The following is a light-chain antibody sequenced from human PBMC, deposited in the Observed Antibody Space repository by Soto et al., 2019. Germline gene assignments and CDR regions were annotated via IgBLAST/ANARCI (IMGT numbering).Light chain of an antibody. CDR2: GAS. J-gene: IGKJ2*01. V-gene: IGKV3-15*01. CDR3: QQYHNWPAT. CDR1: QSVRSD. Sequence: EIVMTQSPATLSVSPEERATLSCRSSQSVRSDLAWYQQKPGQAPRLLIYGASTRVTGIPARFSGSGSGTEFTLTISSLQSEDFEVYYCQQYHNWPATFGQGTKLEIK.